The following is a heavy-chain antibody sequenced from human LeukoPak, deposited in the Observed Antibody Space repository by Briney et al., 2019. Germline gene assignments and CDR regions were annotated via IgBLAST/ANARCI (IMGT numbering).Heavy chain of an antibody. CDR3: AKSLYGSGSYYNWFDP. CDR2: INHSGST. D-gene: IGHD3-10*01. J-gene: IGHJ5*02. Sequence: GSLRLSCAASGFTFSSYSMNWVRQAPGKGLEWIGEINHSGSTNYNPSLKSRVTISLDTSKNQFSLKLSSVTAADTAVYYCAKSLYGSGSYYNWFDPWGQGTLVTVSS. CDR1: GFTFSSYS. V-gene: IGHV4-34*08.